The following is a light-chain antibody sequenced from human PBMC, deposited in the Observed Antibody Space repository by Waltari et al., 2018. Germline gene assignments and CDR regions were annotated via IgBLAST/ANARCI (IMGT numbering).Light chain of an antibody. CDR2: AAS. J-gene: IGKJ5*01. V-gene: IGKV1-39*01. CDR1: QSVSSY. Sequence: DIQMTKSPSSLSASLGDRVTVTCRASQSVSSYLNWYQQKPGKAPKLLIYAASNLQSGVPSRFSGSGSGTDFTLTISSLQPEDFATYYCQQSYSTLRITFGQGTRLEIK. CDR3: QQSYSTLRIT.